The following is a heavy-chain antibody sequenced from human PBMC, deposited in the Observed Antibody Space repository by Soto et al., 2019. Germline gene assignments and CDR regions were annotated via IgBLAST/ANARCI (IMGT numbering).Heavy chain of an antibody. CDR2: IYWNDDK. J-gene: IGHJ5*02. V-gene: IGHV2-5*01. D-gene: IGHD3-22*01. CDR3: AHRPVVKGLVTYYYDSSGYDRWFDP. Sequence: QITLKESGPTLVKPTQTLTLTCTFSGFSLSTSGVGVGWIRQPPGKALEWLALIYWNDDKRYSPSLKSRLTITKDTSKNQVVLTMTNMAPVDTDTYYCAHRPVVKGLVTYYYDSSGYDRWFDPWGQGTLVNVSS. CDR1: GFSLSTSGVG.